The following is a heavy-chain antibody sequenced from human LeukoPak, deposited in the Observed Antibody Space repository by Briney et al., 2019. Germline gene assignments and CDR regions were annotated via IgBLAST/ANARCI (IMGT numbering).Heavy chain of an antibody. J-gene: IGHJ4*02. Sequence: GGSLRLSCAASGFTFSSYSMNWVRQAPGKGQEWVSYISSSTIYYADSVKGRFTISRDNAKNSLYLQMNSLRAEDTAVYYCARGGWLQFLPGFDYWGQGTLVTVSS. D-gene: IGHD5-24*01. V-gene: IGHV3-48*01. CDR3: ARGGWLQFLPGFDY. CDR1: GFTFSSYS. CDR2: ISSSTI.